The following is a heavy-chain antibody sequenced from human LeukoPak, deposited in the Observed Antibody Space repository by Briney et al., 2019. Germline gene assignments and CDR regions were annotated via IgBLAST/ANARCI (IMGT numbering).Heavy chain of an antibody. D-gene: IGHD4-23*01. V-gene: IGHV3-74*01. CDR3: VRGNDYGGPHY. CDR1: GFTFSSYW. Sequence: GGSLRLSCAVSGFTFSSYWMHWVRQAPGKGLVWASRIDRDGSRINYADSVKGRFTISRDNGKNTLFLQMNSLRAEDAAVYYCVRGNDYGGPHYWGQGTLVTVSS. J-gene: IGHJ4*02. CDR2: IDRDGSRI.